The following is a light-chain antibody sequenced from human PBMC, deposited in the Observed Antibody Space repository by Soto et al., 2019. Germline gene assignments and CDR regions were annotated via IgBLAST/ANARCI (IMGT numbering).Light chain of an antibody. CDR1: SGHSSYA. CDR2: LNSDGSH. J-gene: IGLJ2*01. CDR3: QTWGSGIEVV. Sequence: QLVLTQSPSASASLGASVKLTCTLSSGHSSYAIAWHQQQPEKGPRYLMKLNSDGSHNKGDGIPDRFSGSSSGAERYLTISRLQSEDEADYYCQTWGSGIEVVFGGGTKVTVL. V-gene: IGLV4-69*01.